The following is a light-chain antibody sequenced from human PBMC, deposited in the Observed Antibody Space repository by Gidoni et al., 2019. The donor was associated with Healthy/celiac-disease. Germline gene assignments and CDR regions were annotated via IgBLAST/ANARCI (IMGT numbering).Light chain of an antibody. V-gene: IGKV3-20*01. J-gene: IGKJ4*01. CDR1: QSVSSSY. CDR2: GAS. Sequence: EIVLTQSPGTLSLSPGERATLSCRASQSVSSSYLAWYQQKPGQAPRLLISGASSRATGIPDRFSGSGSGTDFTLTISRLEPEDFAVYYCQQDGSSPVTFGGGTKVEIK. CDR3: QQDGSSPVT.